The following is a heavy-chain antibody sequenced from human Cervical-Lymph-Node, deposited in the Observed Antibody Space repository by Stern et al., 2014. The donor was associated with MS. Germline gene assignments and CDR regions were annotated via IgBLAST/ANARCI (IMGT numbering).Heavy chain of an antibody. CDR3: TRVGVWGSYRYPSDY. V-gene: IGHV3-11*01. J-gene: IGHJ4*02. CDR2: ISSSGTTM. CDR1: GFTFSDYY. Sequence: QDQLVQSGGGLVKPGGSLRLSCAASGFTFSDYYMYWIRQAPGKGLEWVSYISSSGTTMNYADSVKGRFTISRDNAKKSVYLQMNSLRVEDTAVYYCTRVGVWGSYRYPSDYWGQGTQVTVSS. D-gene: IGHD3-16*02.